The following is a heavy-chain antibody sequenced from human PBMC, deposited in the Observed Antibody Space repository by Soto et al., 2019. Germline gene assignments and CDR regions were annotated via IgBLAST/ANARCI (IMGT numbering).Heavy chain of an antibody. Sequence: TXSLTCTFSVFSIIIGCYYWSWIRQHPGKVLEWIGYIYYSGSTYYNPSLKSLVTISVDTSKNQFSMKLSSVTAADTAVYYCARAPASRSWHIDYWGQGTLVTVSS. V-gene: IGHV4-31*01. J-gene: IGHJ4*02. CDR3: ARAPASRSWHIDY. CDR1: VFSIIIGCYY. CDR2: IYYSGST. D-gene: IGHD6-13*01.